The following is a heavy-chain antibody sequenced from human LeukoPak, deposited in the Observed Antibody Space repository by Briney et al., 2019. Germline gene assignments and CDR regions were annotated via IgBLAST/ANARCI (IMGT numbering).Heavy chain of an antibody. V-gene: IGHV3-48*03. D-gene: IGHD4-17*01. Sequence: GGSLRLSCAASGFTFSNYEMNWVRQAPGKGLEWVSCINSGDSTIYYADSVKGRFTISRDNAKTSLFLQMNTLRAEDTAVYYCARDSPYADAFDAWGQGTMVTVSS. CDR2: INSGDSTI. CDR3: ARDSPYADAFDA. J-gene: IGHJ3*01. CDR1: GFTFSNYE.